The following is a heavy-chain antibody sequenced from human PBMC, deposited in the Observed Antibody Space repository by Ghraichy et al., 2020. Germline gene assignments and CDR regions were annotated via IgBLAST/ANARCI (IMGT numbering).Heavy chain of an antibody. CDR1: GGSISSYY. CDR3: ARDRRYCSGTSCTGGGFDP. Sequence: SETLSLTCTVSGGSISSYYWSWIRQPPGKGLEWIGYIFYSGNTNYNPSLKSRVTISVDTSKNQFSLSLSSVTAADTAVYYCARDRRYCSGTSCTGGGFDPWGQGTLVTVSS. V-gene: IGHV4-59*01. CDR2: IFYSGNT. J-gene: IGHJ5*02. D-gene: IGHD2-15*01.